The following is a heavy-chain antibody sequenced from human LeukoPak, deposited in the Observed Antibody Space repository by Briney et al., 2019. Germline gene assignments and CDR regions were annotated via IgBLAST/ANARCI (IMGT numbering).Heavy chain of an antibody. V-gene: IGHV3-74*01. CDR1: GFTFSSYS. Sequence: GGSLRLSCAASGFTFSSYSMNWVRQAPGKGLVWVSRINSDGSSTSYADSVKGRFTISRDNAKNTLYLQMNSLRAEDTAVYYCASLDPDYDYVWGVDWGQGTLVTVSS. CDR2: INSDGSST. J-gene: IGHJ4*02. D-gene: IGHD3-16*01. CDR3: ASLDPDYDYVWGVD.